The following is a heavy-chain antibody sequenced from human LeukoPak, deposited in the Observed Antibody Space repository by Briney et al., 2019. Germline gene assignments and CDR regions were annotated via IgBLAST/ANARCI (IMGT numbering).Heavy chain of an antibody. J-gene: IGHJ4*02. CDR2: VHLDGRT. D-gene: IGHD3-3*01. CDR3: AREGGFYRPLDY. CDR1: GGSITTTNW. V-gene: IGHV4-4*02. Sequence: SETLSLTCGVSGGSITTTNWWTWVRQPPGKGLEWIGEVHLDGRTNYDPSLESRLTISVDLSENHISLRLTSVTAADTAVYYCAREGGFYRPLDYSGQGTLVTVSS.